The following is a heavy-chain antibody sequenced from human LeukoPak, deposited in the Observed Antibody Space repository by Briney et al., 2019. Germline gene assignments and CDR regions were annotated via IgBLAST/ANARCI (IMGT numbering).Heavy chain of an antibody. V-gene: IGHV3-13*01. D-gene: IGHD6-19*01. CDR2: IGTAGDT. CDR1: GFTFSSYD. CDR3: ARGLYSSGWYDY. J-gene: IGHJ4*02. Sequence: GGSLRLSCAASGFTFSSYDMHWVRQATGKGLEWVSAIGTAGDTYYPGSVKGRFTISRENAKNSLYLQMNSLGAEDTAVYYCARGLYSSGWYDYWGQGTLVTVSS.